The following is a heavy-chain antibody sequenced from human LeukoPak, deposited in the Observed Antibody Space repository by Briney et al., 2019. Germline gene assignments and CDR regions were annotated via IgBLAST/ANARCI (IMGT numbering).Heavy chain of an antibody. CDR2: IYTSGST. J-gene: IGHJ4*02. D-gene: IGHD7-27*01. V-gene: IGHV4-61*02. CDR3: ARDGEGFDY. Sequence: PSQTLSLTCTVSGGSISSGSYYWSWIRQPAGKGLEWIGRIYTSGSTNYNPSLKSRVTISVDTSKNQFSLKLSSVTAADTAVYYCARDGEGFDYWGQGTLVTVSS. CDR1: GGSISSGSYY.